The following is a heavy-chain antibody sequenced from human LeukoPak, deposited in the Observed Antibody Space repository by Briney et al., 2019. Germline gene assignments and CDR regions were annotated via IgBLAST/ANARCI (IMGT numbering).Heavy chain of an antibody. V-gene: IGHV4-39*07. J-gene: IGHJ4*02. CDR2: IYYSGST. Sequence: PSETLSLTCTVSGGSISSSSYYWGWIRQPPGKGLEWIGSIYYSGSTYYNPSLKSRVTISVDTSKNQFSLKLSSVTAADTAVYYCARDVNSSWYGYFDYWGQGTLVTVSS. CDR1: GGSISSSSYY. CDR3: ARDVNSSWYGYFDY. D-gene: IGHD6-13*01.